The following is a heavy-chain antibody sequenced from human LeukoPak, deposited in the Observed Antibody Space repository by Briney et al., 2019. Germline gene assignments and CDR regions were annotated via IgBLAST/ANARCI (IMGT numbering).Heavy chain of an antibody. Sequence: AGGSLRLSCAASGFTFSSYGMHWVRQAPGKGLEWVAVISYDGSNKYYADSVKGRFTISRDNSKNTLYLQMNSLRAEDTAVYYCAKDIGPFGVVPFDYWGQGTLVTVSS. CDR3: AKDIGPFGVVPFDY. D-gene: IGHD3-3*01. CDR1: GFTFSSYG. V-gene: IGHV3-30*18. J-gene: IGHJ4*02. CDR2: ISYDGSNK.